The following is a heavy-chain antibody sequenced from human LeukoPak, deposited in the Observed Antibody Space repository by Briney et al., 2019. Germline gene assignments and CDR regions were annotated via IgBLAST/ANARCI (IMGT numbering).Heavy chain of an antibody. CDR1: GGSISSGGDY. CDR2: IYYTGTT. J-gene: IGHJ3*02. D-gene: IGHD4/OR15-4a*01. V-gene: IGHV4-31*03. Sequence: PSETLSLTCTVSGGSISSGGDYWSLIRQHPGKGLEWIGYIYYTGTTYYNPSLKSRLTISVDTSKNQFSLNLSSMTAADTAVYYCARAAWRGSNSRDAFDIWGQRTVVTVSS. CDR3: ARAAWRGSNSRDAFDI.